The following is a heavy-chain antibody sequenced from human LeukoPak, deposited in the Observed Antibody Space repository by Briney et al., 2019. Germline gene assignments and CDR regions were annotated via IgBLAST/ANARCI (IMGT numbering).Heavy chain of an antibody. D-gene: IGHD4-11*01. J-gene: IGHJ6*03. CDR2: ISSSVSTI. V-gene: IGHV3-11*04. CDR1: GFTFSDYY. CDR3: ARDPMTTEGYYYYYMDV. Sequence: GGSLRLSWAASGFTFSDYYMSLIRQAPGKRPEGVSYISSSVSTIYYDDAVKGRFTISRDNAKNSLYLQMNSLRAEDTAVYYCARDPMTTEGYYYYYMDVWGKGTTVTVSS.